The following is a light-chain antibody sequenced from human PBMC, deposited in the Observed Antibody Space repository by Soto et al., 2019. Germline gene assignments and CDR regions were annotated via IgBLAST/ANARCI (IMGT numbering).Light chain of an antibody. CDR3: QQYGSSPRT. CDR1: QSVSSSY. CDR2: DAS. V-gene: IGKV3-20*01. J-gene: IGKJ1*01. Sequence: EIVLTQSPGTLSLSPGERTTLSCRASQSVSSSYLAWYQQKPGQAPRLLIYDASSRATGIPARFSGSGSGTDLTRTISRLETEDFAVYYCQQYGSSPRTFGQGTKVDIK.